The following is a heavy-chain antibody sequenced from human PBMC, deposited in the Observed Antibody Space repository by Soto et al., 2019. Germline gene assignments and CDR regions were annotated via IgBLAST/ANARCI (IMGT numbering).Heavy chain of an antibody. J-gene: IGHJ4*02. CDR2: IWSSGST. Sequence: QVQLQESGPGLVKPSETMSLTCTVSGVSLSNSYCSWARQPPGKGLEWIGHIWSSGSTNYNPSLRSRVTLSVDTSKNQVSLQLSSVTATDPAVYYFAKGGGSYTTGWYNDYWGQGTLVTVSS. CDR1: GVSLSNSY. V-gene: IGHV4-4*08. CDR3: AKGGGSYTTGWYNDY. D-gene: IGHD6-19*01.